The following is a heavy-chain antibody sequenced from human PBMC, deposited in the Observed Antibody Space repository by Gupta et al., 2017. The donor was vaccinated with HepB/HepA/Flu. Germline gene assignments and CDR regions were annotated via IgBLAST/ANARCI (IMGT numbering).Heavy chain of an antibody. J-gene: IGHJ4*02. CDR2: IWYDGSKQ. D-gene: IGHD4/OR15-4a*01. CDR3: ARGLFGNKVPFEY. CDR1: GFTFRVYG. V-gene: IGHV3-33*01. Sequence: VQLVESGGGVVQTGRSLRLSCARSGFTFRVYGMHWVRQAPGKGLEWVAFIWYDGSKQDYADSVKGRFTISRDISKNTLYLQMNSLRAEDTSIYYCARGLFGNKVPFEYWGQGTLVTVSS.